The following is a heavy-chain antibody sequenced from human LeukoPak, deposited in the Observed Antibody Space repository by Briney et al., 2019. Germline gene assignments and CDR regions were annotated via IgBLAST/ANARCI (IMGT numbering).Heavy chain of an antibody. Sequence: PGGSLRLSCAASGFTFSSYSMNWVRQAPGKGLEWVSSISSSSSYIYYADSVKGRFTISRDNAKNSLYLQMNSLRAEDTAVYYCARASTLAAPGAVPNDYWGQGTLVTVSS. CDR3: ARASTLAAPGAVPNDY. D-gene: IGHD6-13*01. CDR1: GFTFSSYS. J-gene: IGHJ4*02. V-gene: IGHV3-21*04. CDR2: ISSSSSYI.